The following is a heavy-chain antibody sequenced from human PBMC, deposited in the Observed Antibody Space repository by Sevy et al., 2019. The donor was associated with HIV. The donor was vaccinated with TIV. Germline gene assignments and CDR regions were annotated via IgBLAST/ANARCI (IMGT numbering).Heavy chain of an antibody. Sequence: GVSLRLSCEASGFTFSSYEMNWVRHAPGKGLEWVSYISSSGTTIKYADSVKGRFTISRDNAKNSLYMQMNSLRAEDTAVYYCARVDANYDKGFDPWGQGTLVTVSS. D-gene: IGHD3-22*01. J-gene: IGHJ5*02. V-gene: IGHV3-48*03. CDR3: ARVDANYDKGFDP. CDR2: ISSSGTTI. CDR1: GFTFSSYE.